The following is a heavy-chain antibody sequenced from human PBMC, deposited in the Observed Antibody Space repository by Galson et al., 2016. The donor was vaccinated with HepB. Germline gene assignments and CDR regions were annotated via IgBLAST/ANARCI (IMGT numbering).Heavy chain of an antibody. D-gene: IGHD5-18*01. CDR1: GGSISSSSYY. CDR3: ARHLKIQLWLRGNWFDP. V-gene: IGHV4-39*01. J-gene: IGHJ5*02. CDR2: IYYSGST. Sequence: LSLTCTVSGGSISSSSYYWGWIRQPPGKGLEWIGSIYYSGSTYYNPSLKSRVTISVDTSKNQFSLKLRSVIAADTAVYYCARHLKIQLWLRGNWFDPWGQGTLVTVSS.